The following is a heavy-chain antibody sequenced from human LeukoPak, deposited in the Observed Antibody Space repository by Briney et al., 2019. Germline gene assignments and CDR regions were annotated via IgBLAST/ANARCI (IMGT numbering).Heavy chain of an antibody. CDR3: AKDEAWRPAAD. J-gene: IGHJ4*02. D-gene: IGHD2-2*01. Sequence: GRSLRLSCAASGFTFSSYAMSWVRQAPGKGLEWVSAISGSGGSTYYADSVKGRFTISRDNSKDTLYLQMNSLRAEDTAIYFCAKDEAWRPAADWGQGTLVTVSS. CDR2: ISGSGGST. V-gene: IGHV3-23*01. CDR1: GFTFSSYA.